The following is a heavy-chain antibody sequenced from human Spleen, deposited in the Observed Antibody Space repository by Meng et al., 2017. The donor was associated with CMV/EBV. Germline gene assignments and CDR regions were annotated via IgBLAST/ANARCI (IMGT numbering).Heavy chain of an antibody. Sequence: QLQLQESGPGLWKPSETLSLTCTVSGGSISSSSYYWGWIRQPPGKGLEWIGSIYYSGSTYYNPSLKSRVTISVDTSKNQFSLKLSSVTAADTAVYYCARGYDSSAFDYWGQGTLVTVSS. CDR2: IYYSGST. CDR3: ARGYDSSAFDY. CDR1: GGSISSSSYY. D-gene: IGHD3-22*01. V-gene: IGHV4-39*07. J-gene: IGHJ4*02.